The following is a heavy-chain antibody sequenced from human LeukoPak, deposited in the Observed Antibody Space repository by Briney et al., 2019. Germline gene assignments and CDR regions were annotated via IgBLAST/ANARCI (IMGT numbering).Heavy chain of an antibody. CDR1: GFTFSDYY. J-gene: IGHJ4*02. CDR2: ISSSGSTI. CDR3: AKDQGYYDSSGYYDY. D-gene: IGHD3-22*01. Sequence: SGGSLRLSCAASGFTFSDYYMSWIRQAPGKGLEWVSYISSSGSTIYYADSVKGRFTISRDNAKNSLYLQMNSLRAEDTAVYYCAKDQGYYDSSGYYDYWGQGTLVTVSS. V-gene: IGHV3-11*04.